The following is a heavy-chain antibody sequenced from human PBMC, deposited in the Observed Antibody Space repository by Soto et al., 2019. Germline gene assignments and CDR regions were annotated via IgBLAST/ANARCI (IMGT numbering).Heavy chain of an antibody. CDR2: INPSGGST. CDR1: GYTFTSYY. CDR3: ARDFVGDYDSSGYYYHFDY. Sequence: ASVKVSCKASGYTFTSYYMHWVRQAPGQGLEWMGIINPSGGSTSYAQKFQGRVTMTRDTSTSTVYMELSSLRSEDTAVYYCARDFVGDYDSSGYYYHFDYWGQGPLVTVSS. V-gene: IGHV1-46*01. D-gene: IGHD3-22*01. J-gene: IGHJ4*02.